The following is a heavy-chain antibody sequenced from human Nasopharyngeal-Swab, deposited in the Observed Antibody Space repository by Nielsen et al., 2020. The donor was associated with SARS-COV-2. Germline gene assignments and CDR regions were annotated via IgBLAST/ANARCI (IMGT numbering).Heavy chain of an antibody. J-gene: IGHJ6*03. Sequence: ASVKVSCKVSGYTLTELSMHWVRQAPGKGLEWMGWMNPNSGNTGYAQKFQGRVTMTRNTSISTAYMELSSLRSEDTAVYYCARLSNYDFWSGYYAYMDVWGKGTTVTVSS. CDR2: MNPNSGNT. CDR3: ARLSNYDFWSGYYAYMDV. D-gene: IGHD3-3*01. CDR1: GYTLTELS. V-gene: IGHV1-8*01.